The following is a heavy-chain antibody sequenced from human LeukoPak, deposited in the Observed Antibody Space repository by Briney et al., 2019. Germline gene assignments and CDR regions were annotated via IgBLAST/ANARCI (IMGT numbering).Heavy chain of an antibody. CDR1: GGSISNHY. CDR3: ARDNPITGSIHY. CDR2: IYYRGSS. D-gene: IGHD1-20*01. V-gene: IGHV4-59*11. J-gene: IGHJ4*02. Sequence: SETLSLTCTVSGGSISNHYWSWIRQPPGKGLEWIGYIYYRGSSNYNPSLKSRVAISIDTSKNQFSLKLSSVTAADTAVYSCARDNPITGSIHYWGRGTLVTVSS.